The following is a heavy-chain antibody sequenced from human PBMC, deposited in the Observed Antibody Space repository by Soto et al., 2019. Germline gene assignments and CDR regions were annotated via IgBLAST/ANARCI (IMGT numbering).Heavy chain of an antibody. CDR3: ARDPADWSGGSCLYYYGMDV. CDR2: INPSGGST. J-gene: IGHJ6*02. V-gene: IGHV1-46*01. Sequence: ASVKVSCKASGYTFTSYYMHWVRQAPGQGLEWMGIINPSGGSTSYAQKFQGRVTMTRDTSTSTVYMELSSLRSEDTAVYYCARDPADWSGGSCLYYYGMDVWGQGTKVTGSS. CDR1: GYTFTSYY. D-gene: IGHD2-15*01.